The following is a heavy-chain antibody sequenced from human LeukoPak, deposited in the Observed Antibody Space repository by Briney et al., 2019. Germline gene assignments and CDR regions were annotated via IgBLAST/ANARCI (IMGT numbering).Heavy chain of an antibody. V-gene: IGHV4-39*07. J-gene: IGHJ4*02. CDR2: IYYSGST. CDR1: GGSISSSNYY. Sequence: PSETLSLTCTVSGGSISSSNYYWGWIRQPPGKGLEWIGSIYYSGSTYYNPSLKSRVTTSVDTSKNQFSLKLSSVTAADTAVYYCARVKGLGEGAAAGTPRSDYWGQGTLVTVSS. D-gene: IGHD6-13*01. CDR3: ARVKGLGEGAAAGTPRSDY.